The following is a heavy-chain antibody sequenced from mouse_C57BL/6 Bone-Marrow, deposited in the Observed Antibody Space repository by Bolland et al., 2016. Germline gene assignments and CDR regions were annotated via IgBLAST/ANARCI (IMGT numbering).Heavy chain of an antibody. CDR2: DSDT. CDR3: EGYDYDTEFAY. D-gene: IGHD2-4*01. J-gene: IGHJ3*01. V-gene: IGHV1-74*01. Sequence: DSDTNYNQKFKGKATLTVDKSSSTAYMQLSSLTSEDSAVYYCEGYDYDTEFAYWGQGTLV.